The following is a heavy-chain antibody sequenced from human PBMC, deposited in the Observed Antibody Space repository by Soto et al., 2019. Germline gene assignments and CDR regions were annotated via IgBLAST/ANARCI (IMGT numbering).Heavy chain of an antibody. CDR1: GYSFTSYW. D-gene: IGHD1-1*01. J-gene: IGHJ4*02. CDR2: IYPSDSDT. CDR3: ARQAWNDPNYFDY. V-gene: IGHV5-51*01. Sequence: PGESLKISCKGSGYSFTSYWISWVRQMPGKGLEWMGIIYPSDSDTRYSPSFQGHVTISADKSISTAYLQWSSLKASDTAMYYCARQAWNDPNYFDYWGQGTLVTVSS.